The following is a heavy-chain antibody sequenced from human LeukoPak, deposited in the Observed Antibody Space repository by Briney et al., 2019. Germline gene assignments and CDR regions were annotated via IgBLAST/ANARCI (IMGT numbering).Heavy chain of an antibody. D-gene: IGHD4-23*01. V-gene: IGHV3-48*03. CDR3: ARVPAPVYGLTTVVKGPNYYYYGMDV. Sequence: PGGSLTLSCGASGFTFSSYEMNCVRQAPRKGLECVSYISSCGSTIYYADSVKGRFTISRDNAKNLLYLQMNSVRAEDTAVYHCARVPAPVYGLTTVVKGPNYYYYGMDVWGQGTTVTVFS. J-gene: IGHJ6*02. CDR2: ISSCGSTI. CDR1: GFTFSSYE.